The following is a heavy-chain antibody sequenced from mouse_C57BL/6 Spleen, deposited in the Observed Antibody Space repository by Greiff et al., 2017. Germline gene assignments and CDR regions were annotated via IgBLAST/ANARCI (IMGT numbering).Heavy chain of an antibody. J-gene: IGHJ3*01. D-gene: IGHD1-1*01. Sequence: LVESGPGLVKPSQSLSLTCSVTGYSITSGYYWNWIRQFPGNKLEWMGYISYDGSNNYNPSLKNRISITRDTSKNQFFLKLNSVTTEDTATXFCARDGSSHWGQGTLVTVSA. CDR1: GYSITSGYY. CDR3: ARDGSSH. V-gene: IGHV3-6*01. CDR2: ISYDGSN.